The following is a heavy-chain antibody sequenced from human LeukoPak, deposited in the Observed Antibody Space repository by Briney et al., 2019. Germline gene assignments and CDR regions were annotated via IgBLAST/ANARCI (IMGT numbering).Heavy chain of an antibody. CDR1: GFTFSSYA. J-gene: IGHJ4*02. CDR2: ISGSGGST. D-gene: IGHD5-18*01. CDR3: ANPSPVGTAIDY. Sequence: GGSLRLPCAASGFTFSSYAMSWVRQAPGKGLEWVSAISGSGGSTYYADSVKGRFTISRDNSKNTLYLQMNSLRAEDTAVYYCANPSPVGTAIDYWGQGTLVTVSS. V-gene: IGHV3-23*01.